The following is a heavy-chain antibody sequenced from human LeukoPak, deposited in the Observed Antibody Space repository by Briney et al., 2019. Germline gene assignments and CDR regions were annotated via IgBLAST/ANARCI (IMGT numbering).Heavy chain of an antibody. CDR3: ATNRARPIAVAGTSRY. CDR2: IYYSGST. J-gene: IGHJ4*02. Sequence: SETLSLTCTVSGGSISSSSYYWGWIRQPPGKGLEWIGSIYYSGSTYYNPSVKSRVTISVDTSKNQFSLKLSSVTAADTAVYYCATNRARPIAVAGTSRYWGQGTLVTVSS. V-gene: IGHV4-39*01. CDR1: GGSISSSSYY. D-gene: IGHD6-19*01.